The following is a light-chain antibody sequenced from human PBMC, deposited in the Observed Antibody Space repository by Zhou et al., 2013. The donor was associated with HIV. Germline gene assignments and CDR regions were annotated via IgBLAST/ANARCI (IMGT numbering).Light chain of an antibody. V-gene: IGKV3-11*01. CDR2: DAS. J-gene: IGKJ2*01. CDR3: QQRSKWPRA. Sequence: EIVLTQSPATLSLSPGARATLSCRASQNVHRYLAWYQQKPGQAPRLVIYDASTRATGIPARFSGSGSGTDFTLTIDSLEPEDFGVYYCQQRSKWPRAFGQGTKLEI. CDR1: QNVHRY.